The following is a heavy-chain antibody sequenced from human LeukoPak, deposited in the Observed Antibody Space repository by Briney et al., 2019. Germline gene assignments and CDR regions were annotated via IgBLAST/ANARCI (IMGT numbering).Heavy chain of an antibody. CDR1: GGSISSSSYY. D-gene: IGHD3-3*01. CDR3: ARHRVITIFGVVIIEAFDI. Sequence: PSGTLSLTCTVSGGSISSSSYYWGWIRQPPGKGLEWIGSIYYSGSTYYNPSLKSRVTISVDTSKNQFSLKLSSVTAADTAVYYCARHRVITIFGVVIIEAFDIWGQGTMVTVSS. J-gene: IGHJ3*02. V-gene: IGHV4-39*01. CDR2: IYYSGST.